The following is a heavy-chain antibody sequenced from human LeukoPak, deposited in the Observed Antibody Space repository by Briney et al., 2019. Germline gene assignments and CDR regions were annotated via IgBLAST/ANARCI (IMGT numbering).Heavy chain of an antibody. Sequence: GGSLRLSCAASGFTFSDYYMSWIRQAPGKGLEWLSYISGSGSDTNYADSVKGRFTISRDNAKNSLYLQMNSLRAEDTAVYYCARDPPIIPAAPTRMYNWFDPWGQGTLVIVSS. CDR2: ISGSGSDT. CDR1: GFTFSDYY. V-gene: IGHV3-11*06. J-gene: IGHJ5*02. CDR3: ARDPPIIPAAPTRMYNWFDP. D-gene: IGHD2-2*01.